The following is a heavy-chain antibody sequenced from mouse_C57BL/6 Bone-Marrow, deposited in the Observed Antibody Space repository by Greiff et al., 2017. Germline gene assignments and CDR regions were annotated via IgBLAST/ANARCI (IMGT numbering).Heavy chain of an antibody. CDR3: ASQNYYDYGGFAY. J-gene: IGHJ3*01. CDR2: IGPGSGST. V-gene: IGHV1-77*01. D-gene: IGHD2-4*01. CDR1: GYTFTDYY. Sequence: QVQLKQSGAELVKPGASVQISCKASGYTFTDYYINWVKQRPGQGLEWIGKIGPGSGSTYYNEKFKGKATRTADKSSSTAYMQLSSLTSEDSAVYFWASQNYYDYGGFAYGGQGTLVTVSA.